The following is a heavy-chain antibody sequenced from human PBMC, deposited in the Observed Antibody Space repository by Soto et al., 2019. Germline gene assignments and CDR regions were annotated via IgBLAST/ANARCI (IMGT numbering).Heavy chain of an antibody. CDR3: ARLTAGSEWLPSRLGYGMDV. J-gene: IGHJ6*02. D-gene: IGHD3-3*01. Sequence: SETLSLTCTVSGGSISSGGYYWSWIRQHPGKDLEWIGYIYYSGSTYYNPSLKSRVTISVDTSKNQFSLKLSSVTAADTAVYYCARLTAGSEWLPSRLGYGMDVWGQGTTVTVSS. CDR2: IYYSGST. CDR1: GGSISSGGYY. V-gene: IGHV4-31*03.